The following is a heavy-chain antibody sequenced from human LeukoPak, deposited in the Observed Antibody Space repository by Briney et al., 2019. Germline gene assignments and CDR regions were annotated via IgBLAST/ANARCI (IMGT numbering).Heavy chain of an antibody. V-gene: IGHV3-21*01. CDR1: GFDFTSYV. J-gene: IGHJ4*02. Sequence: MPGGSLRLSCEVSGFDFTSYVMTWVRQAPGKGLEWVSSITAGSSYIDYTPSVEGRFTISRDNSKNSLFLHMNSLRAEDTALYYCAGVGVSATNTPAFDYWGQGTLVTVSS. CDR3: AGVGVSATNTPAFDY. CDR2: ITAGSSYI. D-gene: IGHD2-15*01.